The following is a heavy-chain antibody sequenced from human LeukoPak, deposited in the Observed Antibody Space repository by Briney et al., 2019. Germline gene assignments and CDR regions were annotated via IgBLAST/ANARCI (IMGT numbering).Heavy chain of an antibody. V-gene: IGHV1-8*01. CDR3: ARVNCSSTSCRSKFLDY. Sequence: ASVKVSCKASGYTFTNYDINWVRQATGQGLEWMGWMNPNSGNTGYAQKFQGRVTMTRNTSISTAYMELSSLRSEDRAVYYCARVNCSSTSCRSKFLDYWGQGTLVTVSS. CDR2: MNPNSGNT. J-gene: IGHJ4*02. CDR1: GYTFTNYD. D-gene: IGHD2-2*01.